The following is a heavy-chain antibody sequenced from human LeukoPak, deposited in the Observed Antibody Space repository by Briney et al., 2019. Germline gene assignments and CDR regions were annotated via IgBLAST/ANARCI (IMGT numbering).Heavy chain of an antibody. Sequence: SVKVSCKASGGTFSSYAISWVRQAPGQGLEWKGRIIPIFGTANYAQKFQGRVTITTDESTSTAYMELSSLRSEDTAVYYCASSLTYYYDSSGYSYWGQGTLVTVSS. CDR3: ASSLTYYYDSSGYSY. CDR1: GGTFSSYA. CDR2: IIPIFGTA. D-gene: IGHD3-22*01. J-gene: IGHJ4*02. V-gene: IGHV1-69*05.